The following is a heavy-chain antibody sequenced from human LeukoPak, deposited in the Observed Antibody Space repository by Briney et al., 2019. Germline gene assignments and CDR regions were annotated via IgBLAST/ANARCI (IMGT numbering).Heavy chain of an antibody. D-gene: IGHD2-8*01. V-gene: IGHV4-34*01. CDR2: INHSGRT. CDR1: GGSLSNYY. Sequence: KPSQSLSLTWGVYGGSLSNYYWGWIRQPPGKGLEWIWVINHSGRTNRNPSLKSRVTMSIDTSKNHFSLNQSSVTAADTAMYYCARVPPFIRTSVFFDLWGRGTLVTVSS. J-gene: IGHJ2*01. CDR3: ARVPPFIRTSVFFDL.